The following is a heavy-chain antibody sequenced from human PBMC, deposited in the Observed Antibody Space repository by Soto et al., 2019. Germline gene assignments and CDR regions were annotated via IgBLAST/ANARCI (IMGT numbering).Heavy chain of an antibody. CDR2: IIDNDDNT. D-gene: IGHD1-7*01. CDR3: AKESSNWHYVRYFDL. Sequence: EVQLLESGGGLIQPGGSLRLSCAASGFTFSSYAMNWVRQAPGKGLEWVSGIIDNDDNTYYADSVKGRFTISRDNSKNTLYLQMNSLRAEDTALYYCAKESSNWHYVRYFDLWGRGTLVTVSS. V-gene: IGHV3-23*01. CDR1: GFTFSSYA. J-gene: IGHJ2*01.